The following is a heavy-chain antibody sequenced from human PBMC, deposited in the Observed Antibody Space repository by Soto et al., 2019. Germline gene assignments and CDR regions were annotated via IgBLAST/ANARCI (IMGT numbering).Heavy chain of an antibody. Sequence: ASVTVSCKASGYTFTSYGISWVRQAPGQGLEWMGWISAYNGNTNYAQKLQGRVTMTTDTSTSTAYMELRSLRSDDTAVYYCARATYYDFWSGYHTGPFDYWGQGTLVTVSS. D-gene: IGHD3-3*01. CDR3: ARATYYDFWSGYHTGPFDY. CDR1: GYTFTSYG. V-gene: IGHV1-18*01. CDR2: ISAYNGNT. J-gene: IGHJ4*02.